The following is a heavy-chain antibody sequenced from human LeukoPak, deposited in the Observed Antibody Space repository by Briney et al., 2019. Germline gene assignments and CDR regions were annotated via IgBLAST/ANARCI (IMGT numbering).Heavy chain of an antibody. CDR1: GDSNSFYY. CDR3: ARGWLKSSSWYVGS. D-gene: IGHD6-13*01. J-gene: IGHJ5*02. Sequence: SETLSLTCSVSGDSNSFYYWSWIRQPPGKGLEWIGYIYYSGSTNYNPSLKSRVTISLDTSKNQFSLKLSSVTAADTAVYYCARGWLKSSSWYVGSWGQGTLVTVSS. V-gene: IGHV4-59*01. CDR2: IYYSGST.